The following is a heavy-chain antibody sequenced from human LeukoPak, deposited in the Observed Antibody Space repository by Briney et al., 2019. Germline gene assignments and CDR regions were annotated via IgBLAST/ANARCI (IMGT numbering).Heavy chain of an antibody. CDR3: ARTSGSYLINYFDY. CDR2: ISSSSSTI. V-gene: IGHV3-48*01. Sequence: GGSLRLSCAASGFTFSSYSMNWVRQAPGKGLEWVSYISSSSSTIYYADSVKGRFTISRDNAKNSLYLQMNSLRAEDTAVYYCARTSGSYLINYFDYWGQGTLVTVSS. D-gene: IGHD1-26*01. CDR1: GFTFSSYS. J-gene: IGHJ4*02.